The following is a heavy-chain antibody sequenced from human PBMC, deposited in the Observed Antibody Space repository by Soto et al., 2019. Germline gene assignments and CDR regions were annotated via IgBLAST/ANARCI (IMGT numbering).Heavy chain of an antibody. CDR3: AASLDYYDSSGYYYSPDY. CDR1: GFTFTSSA. J-gene: IGHJ4*02. D-gene: IGHD3-22*01. Sequence: ASVKVSCKASGFTFTSSAVQWVRQARGQRLEWIGWIVVGSGNTNYAQKFQERVTITRDMSTSTAYMELSSLRSEDTAVYYCAASLDYYDSSGYYYSPDYWGQGTLVTVSS. V-gene: IGHV1-58*01. CDR2: IVVGSGNT.